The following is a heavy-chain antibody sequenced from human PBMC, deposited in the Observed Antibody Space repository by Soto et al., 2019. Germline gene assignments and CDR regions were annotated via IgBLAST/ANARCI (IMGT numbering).Heavy chain of an antibody. CDR1: GGTFSSYA. CDR2: IIPIFGTA. V-gene: IGHV1-69*13. J-gene: IGHJ4*02. Sequence: SVKVSCKASGGTFSSYAISWVRQAPGQGLEWMGGIIPIFGTANYAQKFQGRVTITADESTSTAYMELSSLRSEDTAVYYCARDSGSGGDFDYWGQGTLVTVSS. CDR3: ARDSGSGGDFDY. D-gene: IGHD6-19*01.